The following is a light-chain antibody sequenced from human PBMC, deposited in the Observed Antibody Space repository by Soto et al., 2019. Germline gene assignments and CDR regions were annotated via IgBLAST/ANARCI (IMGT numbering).Light chain of an antibody. J-gene: IGKJ4*01. V-gene: IGKV1-39*01. CDR2: ATS. CDR1: QTIHKY. CDR3: QQSHISPIT. Sequence: DIQMTQSPSSLSASVGDRVTITCRASQTIHKYLNWYQQRHGKAPGLLIYATSTLQRGVPSRFSGSGSGTDFTLTISRLEPEDFATYYCQQSHISPITFGGGTKVEIK.